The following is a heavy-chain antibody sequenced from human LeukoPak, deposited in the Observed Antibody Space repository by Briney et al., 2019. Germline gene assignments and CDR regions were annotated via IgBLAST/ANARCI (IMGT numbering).Heavy chain of an antibody. D-gene: IGHD3-3*01. Sequence: SETLSLTCTVSGGSISSSSYHWGWIRQPPGKGLEWIGSIYYSGSTYYNPSLKSRVTISVDTSKNQFSLKLSSVTAADTAVYYCARSPYDFWSGYYTLFYFDYWGQGTLVTVSS. CDR3: ARSPYDFWSGYYTLFYFDY. CDR2: IYYSGST. V-gene: IGHV4-39*07. J-gene: IGHJ4*02. CDR1: GGSISSSSYH.